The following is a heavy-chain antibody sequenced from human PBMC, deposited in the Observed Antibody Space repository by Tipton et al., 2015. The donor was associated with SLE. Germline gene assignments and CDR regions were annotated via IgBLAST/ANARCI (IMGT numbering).Heavy chain of an antibody. CDR3: ALGDYDSPSEYFDY. V-gene: IGHV3-30*02. CDR1: GFAFSSYG. Sequence: SLRLSCVASGFAFSSYGMHWVRQAPGKGLEWVAFIRYDRSNKYYADSVKGRFTISRDNSKNTLFLQMNSLRAEDTAVYYCALGDYDSPSEYFDYWGQGTLVTVSS. D-gene: IGHD3-22*01. CDR2: IRYDRSNK. J-gene: IGHJ4*02.